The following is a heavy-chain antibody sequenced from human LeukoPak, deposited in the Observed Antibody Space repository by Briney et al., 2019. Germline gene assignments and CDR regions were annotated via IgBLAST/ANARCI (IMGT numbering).Heavy chain of an antibody. Sequence: GGSLRLSCGASGFTFDDYAMHWVRQAPGKGLEWVSGISWNSGSIGYADSVRGRFTISRDNAKNSLYLQMNSLRAEDTALYYCAKDPRPNYVWGSYLTHWGQGTLVTVSS. CDR1: GFTFDDYA. V-gene: IGHV3-9*01. D-gene: IGHD3-16*01. J-gene: IGHJ4*02. CDR2: ISWNSGSI. CDR3: AKDPRPNYVWGSYLTH.